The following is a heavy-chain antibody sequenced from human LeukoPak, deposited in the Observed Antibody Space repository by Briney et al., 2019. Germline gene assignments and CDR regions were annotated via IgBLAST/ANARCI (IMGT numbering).Heavy chain of an antibody. CDR2: ISGSGGST. CDR1: GFTFSSYA. Sequence: PGGSLRRSCAASGFTFSSYAMSWVRPAPGQGLEWVSDISGSGGSTYFADSVKGRFTISRDNSTNTLYLHMNSLRAEDTAVYYCAGTGGKLDYWGQGTLVTVSS. J-gene: IGHJ4*02. CDR3: AGTGGKLDY. D-gene: IGHD4-23*01. V-gene: IGHV3-23*01.